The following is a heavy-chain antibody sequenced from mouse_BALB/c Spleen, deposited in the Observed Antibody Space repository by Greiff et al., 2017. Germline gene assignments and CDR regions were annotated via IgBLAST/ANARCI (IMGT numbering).Heavy chain of an antibody. J-gene: IGHJ3*01. D-gene: IGHD1-1*01. V-gene: IGHV1S56*01. CDR2: IYPGDGST. CDR1: GYTFTSYY. Sequence: VQRVESGPELVKPGASVKMSCKASGYTFTSYYIHWVKQRPGQGLEWIGWIYPGDGSTKYNEKFKGKTTLTADKSSSTAYMLLSSLTSEDSAIYFCARDYYGSSYGFAYWGQGTLVTVSA. CDR3: ARDYYGSSYGFAY.